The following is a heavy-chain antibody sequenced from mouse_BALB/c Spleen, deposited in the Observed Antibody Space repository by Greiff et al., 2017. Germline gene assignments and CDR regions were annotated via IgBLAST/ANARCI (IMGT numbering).Heavy chain of an antibody. V-gene: IGHV5-6-5*01. J-gene: IGHJ2*01. Sequence: DVMLVESGGGLVKPGGSLKLSCAASGFTFSSYAMSWVRQTPEKRLEWVASISSGGSTYYPDSVKGRFTISRDNARNILYLQMSSLRSEDTAMYYCARGGDDYDYWGQGTTLTVSS. CDR2: ISSGGST. CDR3: ARGGDDYDY. D-gene: IGHD2-4*01. CDR1: GFTFSSYA.